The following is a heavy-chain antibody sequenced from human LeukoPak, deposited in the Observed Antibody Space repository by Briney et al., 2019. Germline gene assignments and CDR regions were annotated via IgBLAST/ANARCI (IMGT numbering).Heavy chain of an antibody. Sequence: ASVTVSFKASGYTFTSYGISWVRQAPGQGLEWMGWISAYNGNTNYAQKLQGRVTMTTDTSTSTAYMQLRSLRSDDTAVYYCARDAVDGLYYFDYWGQGTLVTVSS. J-gene: IGHJ4*02. CDR1: GYTFTSYG. CDR3: ARDAVDGLYYFDY. CDR2: ISAYNGNT. D-gene: IGHD6-19*01. V-gene: IGHV1-18*01.